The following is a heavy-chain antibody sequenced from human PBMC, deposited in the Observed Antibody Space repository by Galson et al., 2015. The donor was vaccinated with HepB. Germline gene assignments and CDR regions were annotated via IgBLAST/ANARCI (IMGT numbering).Heavy chain of an antibody. D-gene: IGHD2-21*02. V-gene: IGHV1-46*03. J-gene: IGHJ6*02. Sequence: SVKVSCKASGYTFTSYYMHWVRQAPGQGLEWMGIINPSGGSTSYAQKFQGRVTMTRDTSTSTVYMELSSLRSEDTAVYYCARAYCGGDCYSGTYYYYGMDVWGQGTTVTVSS. CDR2: INPSGGST. CDR1: GYTFTSYY. CDR3: ARAYCGGDCYSGTYYYYGMDV.